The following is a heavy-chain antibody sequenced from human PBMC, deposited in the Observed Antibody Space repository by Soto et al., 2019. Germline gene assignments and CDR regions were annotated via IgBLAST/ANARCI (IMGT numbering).Heavy chain of an antibody. CDR1: GFPFSDYV. J-gene: IGHJ4*02. V-gene: IGHV3-21*01. Sequence: EVLLVESGGGLVKPGGSLRLSCEASGFPFSDYVINWVRQAPGKGLEWISSISSSSSYIDYADSVKGRFTISRDNAKNSLYLQMNGLRAEDTAMYYCARDRGYSGYDHYSDYWGQGTLVTVSS. CDR2: ISSSSSYI. D-gene: IGHD5-12*01. CDR3: ARDRGYSGYDHYSDY.